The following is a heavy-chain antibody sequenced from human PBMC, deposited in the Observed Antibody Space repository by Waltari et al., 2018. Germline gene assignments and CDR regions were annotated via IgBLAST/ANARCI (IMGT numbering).Heavy chain of an antibody. D-gene: IGHD6-6*01. V-gene: IGHV1-8*01. CDR1: GYTFTGYE. CDR3: ARNLEYSSSFYYYYGMDV. CDR2: MNPNSGNT. J-gene: IGHJ6*02. Sequence: QVQLVQSGAEVKKPGASVKVSCKASGYTFTGYEIHGVRQATGQGLEWMGWMNPNSGNTGYAQKFQGRVTMTRNTSISTAYMELSSLRSEDTAVYYCARNLEYSSSFYYYYGMDVWGQGTTVTVSS.